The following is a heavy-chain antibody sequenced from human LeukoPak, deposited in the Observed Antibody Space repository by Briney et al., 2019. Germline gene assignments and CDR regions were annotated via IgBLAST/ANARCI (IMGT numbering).Heavy chain of an antibody. CDR3: ARGVYYYHSGGYYDFDY. CDR2: INAGGGAT. V-gene: IGHV1-46*01. Sequence: ASVKVSCKTSGDTFTNYWVHWVRQAPGQGLQWMGFINAGGGATIYAQNFQGRVTMTRDTSSSTVYLDLSSLRSEDTAVYYCARGVYYYHSGGYYDFDYWGQGTLVTVSS. CDR1: GDTFTNYW. D-gene: IGHD3-22*01. J-gene: IGHJ4*02.